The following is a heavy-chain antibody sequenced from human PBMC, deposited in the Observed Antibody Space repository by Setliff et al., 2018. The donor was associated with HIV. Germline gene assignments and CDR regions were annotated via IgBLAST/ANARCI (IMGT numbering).Heavy chain of an antibody. J-gene: IGHJ5*02. D-gene: IGHD4-17*01. V-gene: IGHV4-34*01. Sequence: PSETLSLTCAVYGGSFSDNYWSWIRQSPGKGLEWIGEINHSGRTKYSPSLRSRVSISVDTSKNHFSLKLNSVTAADTAVYYCARAPGPYGDYNWFDPWGQGALVTVSS. CDR3: ARAPGPYGDYNWFDP. CDR1: GGSFSDNY. CDR2: INHSGRT.